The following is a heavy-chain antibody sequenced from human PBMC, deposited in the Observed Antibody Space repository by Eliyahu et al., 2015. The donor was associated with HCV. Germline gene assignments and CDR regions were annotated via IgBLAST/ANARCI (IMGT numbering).Heavy chain of an antibody. CDR3: ARGGSSSGPDY. Sequence: EVQLVESGGGLVKPGGSLRLSXAASGFTFSSYSMNWVRQAPGKGLEWVSSISSXSSXIYYADSVKGRFTISRDNAKNSLYLQMNSLRAEDTAVYYCARGGSSSGPDYWGQGTLVTVSS. D-gene: IGHD6-6*01. V-gene: IGHV3-21*01. CDR2: ISSXSSXI. CDR1: GFTFSSYS. J-gene: IGHJ4*02.